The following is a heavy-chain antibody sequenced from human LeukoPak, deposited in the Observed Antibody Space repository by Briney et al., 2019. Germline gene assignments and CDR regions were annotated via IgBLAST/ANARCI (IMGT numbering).Heavy chain of an antibody. V-gene: IGHV4-59*11. Sequence: SETLSLTCAVSGASISSHYWSWIRQPPGKGLEWIGYVYYSGSTNYNPSLKSRVTISVDTSKNQFSLNLTSVTAADTAIYYCARLRSDYGSGRFQYFQHWGAGTLVIVSS. J-gene: IGHJ1*01. CDR1: GASISSHY. CDR3: ARLRSDYGSGRFQYFQH. CDR2: VYYSGST. D-gene: IGHD6-19*01.